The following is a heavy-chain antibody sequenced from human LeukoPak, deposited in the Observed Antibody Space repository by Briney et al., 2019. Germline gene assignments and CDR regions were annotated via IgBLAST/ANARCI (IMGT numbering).Heavy chain of an antibody. CDR3: ARAYYDFWSGYYCFDY. CDR2: INHSGST. Sequence: SETLPLTCAVYGGSFSGYYWSWIRQPPGKGLEWIGEINHSGSTNYNPSLKSRVTISVDTSKNQFSLKLSSVTAADTAVYYCARAYYDFWSGYYCFDYWGQGTLVTVSS. D-gene: IGHD3-3*01. V-gene: IGHV4-34*01. J-gene: IGHJ4*02. CDR1: GGSFSGYY.